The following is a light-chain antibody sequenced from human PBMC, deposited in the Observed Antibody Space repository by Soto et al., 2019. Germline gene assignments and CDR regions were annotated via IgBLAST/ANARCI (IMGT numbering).Light chain of an antibody. CDR2: GAS. CDR3: QQGGGSLWT. Sequence: EIVLTQSPGTLSMSPGERATLSCRASQAVGSSLLAWYQHKPGQAPRLVIYGASSRATGIPDRFSSSGSGTDFTLTISRLEPEDFAVYYFQQGGGSLWTFGQGTKVEIK. J-gene: IGKJ1*01. V-gene: IGKV3-20*01. CDR1: QAVGSSL.